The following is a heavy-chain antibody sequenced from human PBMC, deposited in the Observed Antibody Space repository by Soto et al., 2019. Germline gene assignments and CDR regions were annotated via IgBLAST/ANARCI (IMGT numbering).Heavy chain of an antibody. CDR1: GFTFSDYY. CDR2: ISSSSSYT. D-gene: IGHD3-3*01. Sequence: GSLRLSCAASGFTFSDYYMSWIRQAPGKGLEWVSYISSSSSYTNYADSVKGRFTISRDNAKNSLYLQMNSLRAEDTAVYYCARVERGITIFGVVILYGMDVWGQGTTVTV. J-gene: IGHJ6*02. CDR3: ARVERGITIFGVVILYGMDV. V-gene: IGHV3-11*06.